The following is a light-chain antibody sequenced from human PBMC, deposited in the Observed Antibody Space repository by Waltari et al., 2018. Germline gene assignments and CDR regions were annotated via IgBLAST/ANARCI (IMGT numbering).Light chain of an antibody. CDR2: QAS. CDR3: QQYRTFPWT. Sequence: DIQMTQPPSNLSASVGDRVIITCRASQTIDRWLAWYQPIPGKAPKLLISQASLLESGVPSRFSGSGSATEFSLTITTLQPDDFATYYCQQYRTFPWTFGQGTTVDSK. CDR1: QTIDRW. J-gene: IGKJ1*01. V-gene: IGKV1-5*03.